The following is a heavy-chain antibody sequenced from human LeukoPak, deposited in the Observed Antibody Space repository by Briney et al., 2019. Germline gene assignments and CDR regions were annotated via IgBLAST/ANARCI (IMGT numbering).Heavy chain of an antibody. CDR2: IYTSGST. J-gene: IGHJ4*02. Sequence: SETLSLTCTVSGGSISSGSYYWSWIRQPAGKGLEWIGRIYTSGSTNYNPSLKSRVTISVDTSKNQFSLKLSSVTAADTAVYYWGRKAGDRGSQGDYWGQGTLVTVSS. D-gene: IGHD1-26*01. CDR3: GRKAGDRGSQGDY. CDR1: GGSISSGSYY. V-gene: IGHV4-61*02.